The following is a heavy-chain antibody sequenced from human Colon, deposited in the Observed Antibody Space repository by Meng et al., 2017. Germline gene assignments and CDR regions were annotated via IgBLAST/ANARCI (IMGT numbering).Heavy chain of an antibody. CDR3: VIDRYVCGGGGCYSDYFDN. CDR2: INTDGSNK. Sequence: GESLKISCAASGFTFSDYWMHWVRQAPGKGLVWVSRINTDGSNKAYADSVQGRFTISRDNAKNTLYLQMNSLRADDTSVYYCVIDRYVCGGGGCYSDYFDNWGQGTLVTVSS. D-gene: IGHD2-15*01. V-gene: IGHV3-74*01. J-gene: IGHJ4*02. CDR1: GFTFSDYW.